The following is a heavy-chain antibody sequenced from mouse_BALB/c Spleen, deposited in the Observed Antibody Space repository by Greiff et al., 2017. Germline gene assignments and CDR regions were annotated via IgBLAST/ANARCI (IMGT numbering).Heavy chain of an antibody. V-gene: IGHV14-3*02. CDR3: ARTITTEGFAY. D-gene: IGHD2-4*01. J-gene: IGHJ3*01. CDR2: IDPANGNT. CDR1: GFNIKDTY. Sequence: EVQLQQSGAELVKPGASVKLSCAASGFNIKDTYMHWVKQRPEQGLEWIGRIDPANGNTKYDPKFQGKATITADTSSNTAYLQLSSLTSEDTAVYYCARTITTEGFAYWGQGTLVTVSA.